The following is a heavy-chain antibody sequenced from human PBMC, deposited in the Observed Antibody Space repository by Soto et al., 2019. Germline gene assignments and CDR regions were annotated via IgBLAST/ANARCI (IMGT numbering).Heavy chain of an antibody. V-gene: IGHV4-31*03. Sequence: QVQLQESGPGLVKPSQTLSLTCTVSGGSISSGGYYWSWIRQHPGKGLEWIGYIYYSGSTYYNPSLKSRVTTSVATSKNQFSLKLSSVTAADTAVYYCARFVGGGSWALPKLGWFDPWGQGTLVTVSS. J-gene: IGHJ5*02. CDR2: IYYSGST. CDR1: GGSISSGGYY. D-gene: IGHD2-15*01. CDR3: ARFVGGGSWALPKLGWFDP.